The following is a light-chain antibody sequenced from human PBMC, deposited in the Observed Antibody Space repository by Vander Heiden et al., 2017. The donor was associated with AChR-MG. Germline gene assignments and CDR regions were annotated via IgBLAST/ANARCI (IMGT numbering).Light chain of an antibody. V-gene: IGLV1-40*01. CDR1: SSNIGTGYD. CDR3: QYYDSRLGGSV. Sequence: QSVLTQPPSVSGAPGQTVTISCTGSSSNIGTGYDVHWYQQIPGTAPKLLMFADNNRPSGVPDRFSGSKSGTSASLAIIGLQAEDEADYYCQYYDSRLGGSVLGGGTKLTVL. J-gene: IGLJ3*02. CDR2: ADN.